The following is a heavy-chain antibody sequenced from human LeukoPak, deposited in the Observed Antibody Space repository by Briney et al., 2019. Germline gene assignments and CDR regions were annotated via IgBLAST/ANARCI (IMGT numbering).Heavy chain of an antibody. CDR2: IGGSGGGT. Sequence: PGGSLRLSCAASGFTFSTYAMSWVRQAPGNGLEWVSAIGGSGGGTYYADSVKGRFTISRDNSKNTLSLQMNSLRAEDTAVFYCARSIYASGSYYAFDIWGQGTMVTVSS. CDR3: ARSIYASGSYYAFDI. D-gene: IGHD3-10*01. V-gene: IGHV3-23*01. CDR1: GFTFSTYA. J-gene: IGHJ3*02.